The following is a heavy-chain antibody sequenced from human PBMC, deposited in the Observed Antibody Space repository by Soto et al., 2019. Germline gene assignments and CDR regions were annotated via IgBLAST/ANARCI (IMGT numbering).Heavy chain of an antibody. V-gene: IGHV1-58*01. D-gene: IGHD3-3*01. J-gene: IGHJ5*02. CDR2: IVVGSGNT. Sequence: GALVKVSCKASGFTFTSSAVQWVRQARGQRLEWIGWIVVGSGNTNYAQKFQERVTITRDMSTSTAYMELSSLRSEDTAVYYCAADQRFLEWFHGLGFDPWGQGTLVTVSS. CDR1: GFTFTSSA. CDR3: AADQRFLEWFHGLGFDP.